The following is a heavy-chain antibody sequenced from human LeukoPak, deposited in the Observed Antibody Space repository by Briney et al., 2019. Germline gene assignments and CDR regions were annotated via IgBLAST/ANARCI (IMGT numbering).Heavy chain of an antibody. CDR2: ISYDGSNK. Sequence: GGSLRLSCAASGFTFSSYGMHWVRQAPGKGLEWVAVISYDGSNKYYAGSVKGRFTISRDNSKKTLYLQMNSLRPEDTAVYYCAKDFSVYYYDSRVLDYWGQGTLVTVSS. J-gene: IGHJ4*02. D-gene: IGHD3-22*01. V-gene: IGHV3-30*18. CDR1: GFTFSSYG. CDR3: AKDFSVYYYDSRVLDY.